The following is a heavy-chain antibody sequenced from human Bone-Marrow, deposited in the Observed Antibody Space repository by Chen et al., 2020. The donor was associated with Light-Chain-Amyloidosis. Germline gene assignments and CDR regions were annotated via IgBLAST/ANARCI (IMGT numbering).Heavy chain of an antibody. J-gene: IGHJ4*02. V-gene: IGHV5-51*01. CDR3: ARRRDGYNFDY. Sequence: EVKKNGESLKISCKGSGYTFPNYWIGWVRQMPGKGLEWMGVIYPDDSDARYSPSFEGQVTISADKSITTAYLQWRSLKASDTAMYYCARRRDGYNFDYWGQGTLVTVSS. CDR1: GYTFPNYW. D-gene: IGHD5-12*01. CDR2: IYPDDSDA.